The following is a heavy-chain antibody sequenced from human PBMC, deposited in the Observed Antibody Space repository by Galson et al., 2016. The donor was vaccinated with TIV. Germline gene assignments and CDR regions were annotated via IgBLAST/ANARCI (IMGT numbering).Heavy chain of an antibody. CDR3: ASYGGDHYGLDV. CDR2: INYGGSPK. V-gene: IGHV3-11*01. J-gene: IGHJ6*02. D-gene: IGHD4/OR15-4a*01. CDR1: GFTIIDYY. Sequence: SLRLSCAASGFTIIDYYMTWIRQAPGKGLEWLSYINYGGSPKYDVDSMKGRLTMSREIGKNSLFLDMKSLTVEDTAVYYCASYGGDHYGLDVWGQGTRVTVSS.